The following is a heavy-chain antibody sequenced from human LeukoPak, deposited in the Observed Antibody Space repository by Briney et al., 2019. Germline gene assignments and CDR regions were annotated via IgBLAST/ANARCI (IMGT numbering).Heavy chain of an antibody. J-gene: IGHJ4*02. V-gene: IGHV3-23*01. CDR3: VKTMGAIDHDY. D-gene: IGHD1-26*01. Sequence: GGSLRLSCAASGFTFSSYAMSWVRQAPGKGLEWVSGISGSGDSTYYADSVKGRFTIPRDNSKNTLYLQMNSLRAEDTAVYYCVKTMGAIDHDYWGQGTLVTVSS. CDR2: ISGSGDST. CDR1: GFTFSSYA.